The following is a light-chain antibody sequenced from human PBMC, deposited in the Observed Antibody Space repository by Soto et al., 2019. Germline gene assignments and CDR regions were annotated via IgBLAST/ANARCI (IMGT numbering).Light chain of an antibody. CDR2: DVT. J-gene: IGLJ1*01. V-gene: IGLV2-14*01. CDR3: SSYVTVGSDV. CDR1: SSDIGCHNA. Sequence: QSALTQPASVSGSPGHSITISCTGTSSDIGCHNAVSWYQQYSGEAPRLLIYDVTSRAAGVSNRFSASKSGNTASLTISGLQAEDEADYYCSSYVTVGSDVLGPVTKVTVL.